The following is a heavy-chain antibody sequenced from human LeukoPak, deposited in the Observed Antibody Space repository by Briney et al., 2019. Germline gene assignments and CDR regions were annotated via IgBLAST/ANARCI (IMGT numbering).Heavy chain of an antibody. CDR2: IRSDGSNK. Sequence: GGSLRLSCAASGLTFSFYSMNWVRQAPGKGLEWMAFIRSDGSNKYYADSVKGRFTISRDNSKNTLYLQMNSLRAEDTAVYYCARILDSAWGELGYWGQGTLVTVSS. D-gene: IGHD6-19*01. J-gene: IGHJ4*02. V-gene: IGHV3-30*02. CDR3: ARILDSAWGELGY. CDR1: GLTFSFYS.